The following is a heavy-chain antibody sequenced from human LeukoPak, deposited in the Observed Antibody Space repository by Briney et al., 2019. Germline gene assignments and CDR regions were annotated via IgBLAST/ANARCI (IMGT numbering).Heavy chain of an antibody. CDR2: ISYDGSDK. CDR3: AKANSNSPPLDY. CDR1: GFTFSTYG. Sequence: GSLRLSCAASGFTFSTYGIHWVRQAPGKGLEWVAVISYDGSDKYYADSVKGRFTISRDNSKNTLYLQMNSLRVEDTAVYYCAKANSNSPPLDYWGQGTLVTVSS. D-gene: IGHD4-11*01. J-gene: IGHJ4*02. V-gene: IGHV3-30*18.